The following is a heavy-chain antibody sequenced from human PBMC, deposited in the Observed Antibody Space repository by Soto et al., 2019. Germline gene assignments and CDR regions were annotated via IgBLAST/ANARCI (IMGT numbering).Heavy chain of an antibody. D-gene: IGHD2-15*01. CDR1: GFTFSSYE. V-gene: IGHV3-48*03. CDR3: ARGTVVTTSYFQH. J-gene: IGHJ1*01. Sequence: HPGGSLRLSCAACGFTFSSYEMNWVRQAPGKGLEWVPYISSSGSTIYYADSVKGRFTISRDNAKNSLYLQMNSLRAEDTAVYYCARGTVVTTSYFQHCGQGTLVTVSS. CDR2: ISSSGSTI.